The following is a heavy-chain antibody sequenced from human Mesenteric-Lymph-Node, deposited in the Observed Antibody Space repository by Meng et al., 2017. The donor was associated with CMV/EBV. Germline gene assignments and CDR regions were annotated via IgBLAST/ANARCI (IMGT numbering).Heavy chain of an antibody. V-gene: IGHV3-11*04. CDR2: ISSSSSTI. CDR1: GFTFTDYY. Sequence: GESLKISCAASGFTFTDYYIIWIRQAPGKGLEWVSYISSSSSTIYYADSVKGRFTISRDNAKNSLYLQMNSLRAEDTAVYYCARTFAVAGLYWGQGTLVTVSS. J-gene: IGHJ4*02. D-gene: IGHD6-19*01. CDR3: ARTFAVAGLY.